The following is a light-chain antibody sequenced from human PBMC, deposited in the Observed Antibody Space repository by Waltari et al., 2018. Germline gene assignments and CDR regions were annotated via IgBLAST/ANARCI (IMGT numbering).Light chain of an antibody. CDR1: SGHSSYA. CDR3: QTWGTVYVV. CDR2: LNSDGSH. V-gene: IGLV4-69*01. J-gene: IGLJ2*01. Sequence: QLVLTQSPSASASLGASVKLTCTLSSGHSSYAIARPQQQPEKGPRYLMKLNSDGSHSKGDGIPDRFSGSSSGAERYLTISSLQSEDEADYYCQTWGTVYVVFGGGTKLTVL.